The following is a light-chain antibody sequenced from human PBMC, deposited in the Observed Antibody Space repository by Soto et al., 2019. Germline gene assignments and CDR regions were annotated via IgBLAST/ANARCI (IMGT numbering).Light chain of an antibody. V-gene: IGKV3-20*01. CDR2: DAS. J-gene: IGKJ4*01. CDR3: QQYGRSLT. Sequence: EIVLTQSPGTLSLSPGERATLSCRASQSVTNSYLAWYQQKPGQAPRLFIYDASRRATGIPDGFSGSGSGTDFTLTISRLQPEDFAVYYCQQYGRSLTFGGGTKVEIK. CDR1: QSVTNSY.